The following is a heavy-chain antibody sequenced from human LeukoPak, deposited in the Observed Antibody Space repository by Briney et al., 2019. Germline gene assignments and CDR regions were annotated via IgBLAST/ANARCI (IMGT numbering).Heavy chain of an antibody. CDR3: AITDSSGPYYFDY. J-gene: IGHJ4*02. CDR2: IYYSGST. D-gene: IGHD3-22*01. V-gene: IGHV4-39*07. Sequence: SETLSLTCTVSGGSVSGGSISSYYWSWIRQPPGKGLEWIGSIYYSGSTYYNPSLKSRVTISVDTSKNQFSLKLSSVTAADTAVYYCAITDSSGPYYFDYWGQGTLVTVSS. CDR1: GGSVSGGSISSYY.